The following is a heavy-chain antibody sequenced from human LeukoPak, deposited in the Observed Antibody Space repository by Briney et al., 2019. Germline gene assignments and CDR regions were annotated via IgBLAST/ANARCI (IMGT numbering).Heavy chain of an antibody. CDR1: GGAFSGYY. V-gene: IGHV4-34*01. J-gene: IGHJ4*02. CDR3: ARGGAAYNYYDSSGYLGPFDY. CDR2: VNHRETS. D-gene: IGHD3-22*01. Sequence: SETLSLTCAVSGGAFSGYYWSWIRQAPGKGLEWIGEVNHRETSNHNPSLKSRVTISVDTSKRQFSLNLTSVTAADTAVYYCARGGAAYNYYDSSGYLGPFDYWGQGTLVTVSS.